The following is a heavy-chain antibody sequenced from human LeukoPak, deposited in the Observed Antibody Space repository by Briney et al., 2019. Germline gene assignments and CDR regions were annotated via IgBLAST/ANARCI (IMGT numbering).Heavy chain of an antibody. V-gene: IGHV4-61*08. CDR2: IYYSGST. J-gene: IGHJ3*02. CDR3: ARPYGRFTPDAFDI. Sequence: KPSETLSLTCTVSGGSISSGGYYWSWIRQPPGKGLEWIGYIYYSGSTNYNPSLKSRVTISVDTSKNQFSLKLSSVTAADTAVYYCARPYGRFTPDAFDIWGQGTMVIVSS. D-gene: IGHD3-10*02. CDR1: GGSISSGGYY.